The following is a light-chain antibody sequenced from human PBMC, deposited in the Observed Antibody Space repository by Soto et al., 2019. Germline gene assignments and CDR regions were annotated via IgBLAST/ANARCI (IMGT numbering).Light chain of an antibody. CDR2: DTS. V-gene: IGKV1D-16*01. J-gene: IGKJ5*01. CDR1: QGLNTW. CDR3: QQYHSYPPT. Sequence: DIQLTQSPSSLSASVGDRVIITCRASQGLNTWLAWYQQKSGKPPRSLISDTSTLQSGVPLRFSGSGSGTEFALTISSLQPEDSATYSCQQYHSYPPTFGQGTRLE.